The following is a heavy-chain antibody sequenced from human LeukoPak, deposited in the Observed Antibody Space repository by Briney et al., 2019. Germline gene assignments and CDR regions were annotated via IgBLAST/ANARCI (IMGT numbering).Heavy chain of an antibody. J-gene: IGHJ4*02. D-gene: IGHD2-8*01. CDR3: AKDLYPLDYYFDY. CDR2: ISGSGGSR. Sequence: GGSLRLSCAASGFTLSSYAMNWVRQAPGKGLEWVSAISGSGGSRYYADSVKGQFTISRDNSKNTLYLQMNSLRAEDTAVYYCAKDLYPLDYYFDYWGQGTLVTVSS. V-gene: IGHV3-23*01. CDR1: GFTLSSYA.